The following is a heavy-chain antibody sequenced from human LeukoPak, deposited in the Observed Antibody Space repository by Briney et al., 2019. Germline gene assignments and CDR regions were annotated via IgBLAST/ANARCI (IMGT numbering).Heavy chain of an antibody. V-gene: IGHV1-69*13. J-gene: IGHJ6*03. Sequence: GASVKVSCKASGGTFSSYAISWVRQAPGQGLEWMGGIIPIFGTANYAQKFQGRVTITADESTSTAYMGLSSLRSEDTAVYYCARHYCSSTSCISYYYYMDVWGKGTTVTVSS. D-gene: IGHD2-2*01. CDR1: GGTFSSYA. CDR2: IIPIFGTA. CDR3: ARHYCSSTSCISYYYYMDV.